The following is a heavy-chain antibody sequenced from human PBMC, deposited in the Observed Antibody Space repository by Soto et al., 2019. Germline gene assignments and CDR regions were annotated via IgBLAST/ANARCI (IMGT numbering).Heavy chain of an antibody. V-gene: IGHV1-18*01. CDR2: ISTDNGNT. D-gene: IGHD2-21*02. CDR1: GYTFTNSG. J-gene: IGHJ4*02. CDR3: ARTYCAADCPRRDFDY. Sequence: GASGKVSCKASGYTFTNSGISWGRKAPGQGLEWMGWISTDNGNTNYAQHLQGRVSMTTDTSTSTVYMELSSLRSDDTAVYYCARTYCAADCPRRDFDYWGQGTLVTVSS.